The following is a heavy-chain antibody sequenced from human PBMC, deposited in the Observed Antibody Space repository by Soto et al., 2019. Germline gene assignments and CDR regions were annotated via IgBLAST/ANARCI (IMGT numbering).Heavy chain of an antibody. D-gene: IGHD2-2*02. V-gene: IGHV4-4*07. J-gene: IGHJ4*02. CDR2: IYSSGST. CDR3: ARGRLDVVPGAIHD. CDR1: GGSFSSYY. Sequence: SSETLSLSCIVSGGSFSSYYLNWIRVPAGKGREWIGRIYSSGSTTYNPSLKSRVTMSLDTSKNQFSLKLKSVTAADTAVYFCARGRLDVVPGAIHDWGQGTQVTVSS.